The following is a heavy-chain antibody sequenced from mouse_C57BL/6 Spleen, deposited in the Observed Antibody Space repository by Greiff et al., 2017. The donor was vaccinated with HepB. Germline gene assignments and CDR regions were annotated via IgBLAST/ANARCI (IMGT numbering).Heavy chain of an antibody. V-gene: IGHV1-55*01. D-gene: IGHD1-1*01. CDR1: GYTFTSYW. Sequence: QVQLKQPGAELVKPGASVKMSCKASGYTFTSYWITWVKQRPGQGLEWIGDIYPGSGSTNYNEKFKSKATLTVDTSSSTAYMQLSSLTSEDSAVYYCARGLYYGSRTGYAMDYWGQGTSVTVSS. CDR3: ARGLYYGSRTGYAMDY. J-gene: IGHJ4*01. CDR2: IYPGSGST.